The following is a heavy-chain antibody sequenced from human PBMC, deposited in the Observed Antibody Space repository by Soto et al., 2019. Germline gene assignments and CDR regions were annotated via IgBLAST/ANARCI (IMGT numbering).Heavy chain of an antibody. CDR1: GYSIGSGYY. CDR2: IYHSGST. Sequence: QVQLQESGPGLVKPSETLSLTCAVSGYSIGSGYYWGWIRQPPGKGLEWIGSIYHSGSTYYNPSLKRRVTISVDTSKNQFSLKLSSVTAADTAVYYCAREGGQWEHLPGDYWGQGTLVTVSS. D-gene: IGHD1-26*01. CDR3: AREGGQWEHLPGDY. J-gene: IGHJ4*02. V-gene: IGHV4-38-2*02.